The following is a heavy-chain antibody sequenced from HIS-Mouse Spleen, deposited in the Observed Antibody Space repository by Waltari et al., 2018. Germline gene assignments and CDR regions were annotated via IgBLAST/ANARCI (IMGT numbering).Heavy chain of an antibody. J-gene: IGHJ2*01. D-gene: IGHD6-13*01. CDR2: IYYSGST. CDR3: AREIPYSSSWYDWYFDL. CDR1: GGSISSSSYY. V-gene: IGHV4-39*07. Sequence: QLQLQESGPGLVKPSETLSLTCTVSGGSISSSSYYWGWIRQPPGKWLEWIGSIYYSGSTYYNPSLKSRVTNSVDTSKNQFSLKLSSVTAADTAVYYCAREIPYSSSWYDWYFDLWGRGTLVTVSS.